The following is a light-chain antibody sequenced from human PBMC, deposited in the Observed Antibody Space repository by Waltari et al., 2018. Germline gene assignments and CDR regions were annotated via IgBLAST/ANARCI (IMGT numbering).Light chain of an antibody. CDR3: SSYTRTRTPVV. V-gene: IGLV2-14*03. Sequence: QSALTKPASVSGSPGQSITISCTGTSSDVGGYNYVSWYQQHPDKAPKLMIYDVTNRPSRVPNRFPGSKASDTASLTSSGRQTEDEADYYCSSYTRTRTPVVFGGGTKLTVL. CDR1: SSDVGGYNY. J-gene: IGLJ2*01. CDR2: DVT.